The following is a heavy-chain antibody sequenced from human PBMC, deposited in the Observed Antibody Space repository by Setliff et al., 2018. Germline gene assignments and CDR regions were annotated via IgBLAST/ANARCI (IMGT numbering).Heavy chain of an antibody. V-gene: IGHV4-39*02. CDR3: ARDPGFHSGTWSLAS. D-gene: IGHD2-21*01. J-gene: IGHJ4*02. CDR2: VSFSGSA. Sequence: SETLSLTCTVSGVSIGDTYYYWAWIRQPPGKGLEWVGSVSFSGSAYFSPSLKSRVAISLDTSTNVFSLKLSSLIAADTAVYYCARDPGFHSGTWSLASWGQGRLVTVSS. CDR1: GVSIGDTYYY.